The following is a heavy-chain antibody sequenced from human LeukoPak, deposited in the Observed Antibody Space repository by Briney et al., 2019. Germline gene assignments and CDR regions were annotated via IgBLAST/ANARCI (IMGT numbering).Heavy chain of an antibody. CDR3: ARDPYDSGGSSYAAFDI. CDR1: GFSFNTSW. Sequence: GGSLRLSCAASGFSFNTSWMTWVRQAPGKGLEWVANVKQDGGEEHYVGSVRGRFTISRDNAKNSLYLQMNNLRAEDTAVYYCARDPYDSGGSSYAAFDIWGYGTMVAVSS. J-gene: IGHJ3*02. V-gene: IGHV3-7*01. CDR2: VKQDGGEE. D-gene: IGHD3-22*01.